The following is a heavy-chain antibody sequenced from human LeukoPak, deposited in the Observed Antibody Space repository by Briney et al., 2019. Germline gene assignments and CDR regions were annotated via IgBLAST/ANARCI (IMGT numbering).Heavy chain of an antibody. J-gene: IGHJ4*02. CDR3: ADAQSGGRVGASKSRVACYY. CDR2: INPNSGGT. V-gene: IGHV1-2*02. D-gene: IGHD1-26*01. CDR1: GYTFTGYY. Sequence: ASVKVSCKASGYTFTGYYMHWVRQAPGQGLEWMGWINPNSGGTNYAQKFQGRVTMTRDTSISTAYMQLSKLRSGDTGVYYCADAQSGGRVGASKSRVACYYWRQGTLVTVSS.